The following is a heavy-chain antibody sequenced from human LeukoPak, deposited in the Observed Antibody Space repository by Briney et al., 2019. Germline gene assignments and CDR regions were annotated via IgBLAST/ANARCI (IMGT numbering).Heavy chain of an antibody. Sequence: GKSLTLSCAASGFSFSSYCMRWVRQAPGKGLEWVGVISYDGSNKYYADSVKGRFTSSRDNSKNTLYLQMNSLRAEDTAVYYCAKDYGSGSHYFDYWGQGTLVTVSS. CDR2: ISYDGSNK. D-gene: IGHD3-10*01. J-gene: IGHJ4*02. CDR1: GFSFSSYC. V-gene: IGHV3-30*18. CDR3: AKDYGSGSHYFDY.